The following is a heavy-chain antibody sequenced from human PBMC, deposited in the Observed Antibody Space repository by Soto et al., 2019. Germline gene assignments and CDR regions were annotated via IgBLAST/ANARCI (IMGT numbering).Heavy chain of an antibody. CDR3: ARGEAARYYHGMDV. V-gene: IGHV1-69*12. CDR1: GGTFSSYG. D-gene: IGHD6-13*01. Sequence: QVQLVQSGAEVKKPGSSVKVSCKASGGTFSSYGISWVRQAPGQGLEWRGGIIPIFGTANYAQKFQGRVTITADESTSTAYMELSSLRSEDTAVHYCARGEAARYYHGMDVWGQGTTVTVSS. J-gene: IGHJ6*02. CDR2: IIPIFGTA.